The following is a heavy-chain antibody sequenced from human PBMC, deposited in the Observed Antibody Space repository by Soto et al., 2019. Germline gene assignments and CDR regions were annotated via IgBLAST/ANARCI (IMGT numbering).Heavy chain of an antibody. CDR1: GFTFSTYW. CDR3: ARESEDLTSNFDY. J-gene: IGHJ4*02. V-gene: IGHV3-74*01. CDR2: INSDASHT. Sequence: GGSLRLSCAASGFTFSTYWMHWIRQVPGKGLEWVSRINSDASHTYYADSMKGRFTISRDNAKNSLYLEMNSLRAEDTSVYYCARESEDLTSNFDYWGQGTLVTVSS.